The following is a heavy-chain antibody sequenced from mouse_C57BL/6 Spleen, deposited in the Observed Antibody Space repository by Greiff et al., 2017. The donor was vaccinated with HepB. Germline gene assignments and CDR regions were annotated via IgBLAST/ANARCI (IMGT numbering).Heavy chain of an antibody. CDR3: TRYDYDEYYYAMDY. Sequence: EVKLVESGGGLVQPGGSMKLSCAASGFTFSDAWMDWVRQSPEKGLEWVAEIRNKANNHATYYAESVKGRFTISRDDSKSSVYLQMNSLRAEDTGIYYCTRYDYDEYYYAMDYWGQGTSVTVSS. V-gene: IGHV6-6*01. D-gene: IGHD2-4*01. CDR2: IRNKANNHAT. J-gene: IGHJ4*01. CDR1: GFTFSDAW.